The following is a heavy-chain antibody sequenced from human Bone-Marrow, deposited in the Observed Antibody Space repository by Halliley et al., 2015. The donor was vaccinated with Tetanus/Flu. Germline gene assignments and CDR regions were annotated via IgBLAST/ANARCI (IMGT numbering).Heavy chain of an antibody. CDR3: AKDAEFAYCGGYCQLFQH. CDR2: FSRSGGTT. Sequence: SLRLSCAASGFTFSSYAMSWVRQAPGKGLEWVSGFSRSGGTTYYADSVKGRFTISRDNSKNTLYLQMNSLRAEDTAVYYCAKDAEFAYCGGYCQLFQHWGQGTLVTVSS. CDR1: GFTFSSYA. D-gene: IGHD2-21*02. V-gene: IGHV3-23*01. J-gene: IGHJ1*01.